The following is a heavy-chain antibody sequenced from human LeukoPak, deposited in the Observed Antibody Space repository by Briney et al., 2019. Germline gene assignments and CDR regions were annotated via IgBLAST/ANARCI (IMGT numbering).Heavy chain of an antibody. CDR1: GGSISSGDHY. D-gene: IGHD2-15*01. CDR2: IYYSGST. V-gene: IGHV4-30-4*08. J-gene: IGHJ4*02. Sequence: PSETLSLTCTVSGGSISSGDHYWSWIRQPPGKGLEYIGYIYYSGSTYYNPSLKSRVTISVDTSKNQFSLKLNSVTAADTAVYYCARGVPAATLDYWGQGTLVTVSS. CDR3: ARGVPAATLDY.